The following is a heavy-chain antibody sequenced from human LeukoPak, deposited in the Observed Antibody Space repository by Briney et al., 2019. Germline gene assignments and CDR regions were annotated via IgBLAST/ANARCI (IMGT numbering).Heavy chain of an antibody. J-gene: IGHJ6*03. CDR2: ISGSGGST. Sequence: GGSLRLSCAASGFTFSSYAMSWVRQAPGKGLEWVSAISGSGGSTYYADSVKGRFTISRDNSKNTLYLQMNSLRAEDTAVYYCAKGTYYDFWSGYGPPDFYYYYYMDVWGKGPRSPSP. CDR3: AKGTYYDFWSGYGPPDFYYYYYMDV. CDR1: GFTFSSYA. V-gene: IGHV3-23*01. D-gene: IGHD3-3*01.